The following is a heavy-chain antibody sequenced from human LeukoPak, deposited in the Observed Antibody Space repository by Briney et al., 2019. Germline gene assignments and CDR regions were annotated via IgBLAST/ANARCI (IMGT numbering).Heavy chain of an antibody. V-gene: IGHV1-69*13. CDR3: ARGVRPSPAIAYGWFDP. CDR1: GGTFSSYA. J-gene: IGHJ5*02. D-gene: IGHD2-2*02. CDR2: IIPIFGTA. Sequence: SVKVSCKASGGTFSSYAISWVRQAPGQGLEWMGGIIPIFGTANYAQKFQGRVTITADESTSTAYMELSSLRSEDTTVYYCARGVRPSPAIAYGWFDPWGQGTLVTVSS.